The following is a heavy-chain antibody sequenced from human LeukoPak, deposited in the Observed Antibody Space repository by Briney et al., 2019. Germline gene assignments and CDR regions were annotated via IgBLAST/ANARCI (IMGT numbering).Heavy chain of an antibody. CDR2: IYYSGST. Sequence: SETLSLTCTVSGGSISSYYWSWIRQPPGKGLEWIGYIYYSGSTNYNPSLKSRVTISVDTSKNQFSLKLSSVTAADTAVYYCASHYDILTGYPLIFDYWGQGTLVTVSS. V-gene: IGHV4-59*01. D-gene: IGHD3-9*01. J-gene: IGHJ4*02. CDR3: ASHYDILTGYPLIFDY. CDR1: GGSISSYY.